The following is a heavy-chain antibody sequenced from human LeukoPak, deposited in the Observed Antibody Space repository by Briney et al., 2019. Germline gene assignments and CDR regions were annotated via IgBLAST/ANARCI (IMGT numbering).Heavy chain of an antibody. D-gene: IGHD2-21*02. CDR1: GGTFSSYA. V-gene: IGHV1-69*13. CDR3: ASCGLQGGDCYYFDY. Sequence: SVKVSCKASGGTFSSYAISWVRQAPGQGLGWMGGIIPIFGTANYAQKFQGRVTITADESTSTAYMELSSLRSEDTAVYYCASCGLQGGDCYYFDYWGQGTLVTVSS. J-gene: IGHJ4*02. CDR2: IIPIFGTA.